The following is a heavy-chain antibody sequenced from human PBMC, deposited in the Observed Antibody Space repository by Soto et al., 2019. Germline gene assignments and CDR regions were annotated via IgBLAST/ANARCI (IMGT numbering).Heavy chain of an antibody. CDR3: ARADFGIAAAGNNWFDP. Sequence: GGSLRLSCAASGFTFSSYGMHWVRQAPGKGLEWVAVIWYDGSNKYYADSVKGRFTISRDNSKNTLYLQMNSLRAEDTAVYYCARADFGIAAAGNNWFDPWGQGTLVTVSS. V-gene: IGHV3-33*01. CDR1: GFTFSSYG. CDR2: IWYDGSNK. J-gene: IGHJ5*02. D-gene: IGHD6-13*01.